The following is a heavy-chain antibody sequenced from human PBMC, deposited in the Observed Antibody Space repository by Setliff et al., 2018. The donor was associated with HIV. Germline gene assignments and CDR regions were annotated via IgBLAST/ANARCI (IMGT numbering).Heavy chain of an antibody. Sequence: PSETLSLTCAVYGGSFSGDYWVWIRQSPGKGLEWIGDISQTRSTNYDPSLKSRVTISLDTSKNQLSLKLTSVSAADTAVYYCARGRLRTVTSLIKKRASYTWLDPWGQGTLVTVYS. D-gene: IGHD3-16*01. J-gene: IGHJ5*02. V-gene: IGHV4-34*01. CDR3: ARGRLRTVTSLIKKRASYTWLDP. CDR2: ISQTRST. CDR1: GGSFSGDY.